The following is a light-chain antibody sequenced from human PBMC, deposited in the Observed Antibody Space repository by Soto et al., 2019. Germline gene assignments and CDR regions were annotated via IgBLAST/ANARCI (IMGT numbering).Light chain of an antibody. CDR2: DAS. V-gene: IGKV3-20*01. CDR3: QQYGSSPLT. CDR1: QTVTSSS. J-gene: IGKJ4*02. Sequence: EIVLTQSPGTLSLSPGERATLSCRASQTVTSSSLAWYQQKPGQAPRLLIYDASSKATGIPDRFSGSGSGTDFTLTISRLDPEDFAVYYCQQYGSSPLTFGGGNKVEIK.